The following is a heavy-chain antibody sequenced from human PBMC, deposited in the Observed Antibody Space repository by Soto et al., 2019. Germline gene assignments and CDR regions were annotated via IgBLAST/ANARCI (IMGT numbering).Heavy chain of an antibody. D-gene: IGHD6-6*01. CDR3: ARDGLSSSSSFDY. CDR1: GYSFNDYW. V-gene: IGHV5-51*01. J-gene: IGHJ4*02. Sequence: GESLKISCKGSGYSFNDYWIAWVRQMPGKGLEWMGIIYPGDSDTRYYPSFQDQVTISADKSISTVYLQWSSLKASDTAMYYCARDGLSSSSSFDYWGQGTLVTVSS. CDR2: IYPGDSDT.